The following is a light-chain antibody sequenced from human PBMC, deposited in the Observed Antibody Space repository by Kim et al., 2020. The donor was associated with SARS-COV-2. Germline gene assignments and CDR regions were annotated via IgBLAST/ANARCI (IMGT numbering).Light chain of an antibody. Sequence: LSPGERAALSCRASQSVSGKLAWYQQKPGQAHRLLIYGASTRATDIPARFSGSESGTEFTLTISSLQSEDFAVYYCQQYNNWPITFGQGTRLEIK. CDR3: QQYNNWPIT. CDR1: QSVSGK. J-gene: IGKJ5*01. V-gene: IGKV3-15*01. CDR2: GAS.